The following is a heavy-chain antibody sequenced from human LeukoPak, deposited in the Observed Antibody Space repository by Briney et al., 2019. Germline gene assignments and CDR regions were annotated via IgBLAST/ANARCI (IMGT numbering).Heavy chain of an antibody. Sequence: GGSLRLSCAASGFTFSSSPMSWVRQAPGKGLEWVSGISSSGGDTPYADSVKGRFTISRDNSKNTLYLQMNSPRAEDTAVYFCARKNSGPQPFDYWGQGTLVTVSS. V-gene: IGHV3-23*01. CDR1: GFTFSSSP. CDR3: ARKNSGPQPFDY. CDR2: ISSSGGDT. D-gene: IGHD4-23*01. J-gene: IGHJ4*02.